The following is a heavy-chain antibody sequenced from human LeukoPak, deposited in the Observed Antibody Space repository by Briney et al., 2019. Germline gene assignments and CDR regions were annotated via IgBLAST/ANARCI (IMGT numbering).Heavy chain of an antibody. CDR1: GYTFTSYA. D-gene: IGHD2-15*01. CDR3: AREHQNSWDEFDH. Sequence: ASVKVSCKASGYTFTSYAIHWVRQAPGQGLEWLGWIKPYNGDTNYVQKIQGRVTMTTDMSTNTAYMELRSLRFDDTAVYYCAREHQNSWDEFDHWGQGTLVAVSS. J-gene: IGHJ4*02. V-gene: IGHV1-18*01. CDR2: IKPYNGDT.